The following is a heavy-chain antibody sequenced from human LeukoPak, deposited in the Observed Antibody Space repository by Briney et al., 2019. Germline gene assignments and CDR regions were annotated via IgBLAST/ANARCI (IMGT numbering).Heavy chain of an antibody. CDR1: SAFFSRNGYY. CDR2: MYYNGNT. J-gene: IGHJ5*02. Sequence: SETLSLTCTVSSAFFSRNGYYWSWIRQRPGKGLEWIGYMYYNGNTYYNPSLKSRVTISVDTSKNQFSLKLSSMTAADTAVYYCARTTVVVVVDGFDPWGQGTLVTVSS. CDR3: ARTTVVVVVDGFDP. V-gene: IGHV4-31*03. D-gene: IGHD2-15*01.